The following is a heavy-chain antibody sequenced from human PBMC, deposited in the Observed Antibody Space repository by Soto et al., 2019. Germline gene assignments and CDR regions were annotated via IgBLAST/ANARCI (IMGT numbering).Heavy chain of an antibody. CDR2: IYYSGST. V-gene: IGHV4-59*01. J-gene: IGHJ5*02. CDR1: GGSISSYY. Sequence: QVQLQESGPGLVKPSETLSLTCTVSGGSISSYYWSWIRQPPGKGLEWIGYIYYSGSTNYNPSLRRRVTRSVDTSKNQFSLKLSSVTAADTAVYYCASLSGTIFGVVNWFYPWGQGTLVTVSS. D-gene: IGHD3-3*01. CDR3: ASLSGTIFGVVNWFYP.